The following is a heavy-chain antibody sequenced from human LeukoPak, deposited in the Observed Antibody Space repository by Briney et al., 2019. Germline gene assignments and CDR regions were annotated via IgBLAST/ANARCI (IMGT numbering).Heavy chain of an antibody. CDR3: ARVRVNIVVVPAAIWFDP. J-gene: IGHJ5*02. V-gene: IGHV1-69*06. CDR2: IIPIFGTA. Sequence: ASVKVSCKASGGTFSSYAISWVRQAPGQGLEWMGGIIPIFGTANYAQKFQGRVTITADKSPSTAYMEMSSLRSEDTAVYYSARVRVNIVVVPAAIWFDPWAQGTLVTVPS. D-gene: IGHD2-2*01. CDR1: GGTFSSYA.